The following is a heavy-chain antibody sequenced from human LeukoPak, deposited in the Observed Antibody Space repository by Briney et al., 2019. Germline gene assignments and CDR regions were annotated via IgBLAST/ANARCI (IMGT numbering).Heavy chain of an antibody. CDR3: ARDFGDTSDTYFQH. Sequence: GGSLRLSCAASGFTFSSYAMSWVRQAPGKGLEWVSAISGSGGSTYYADSVKGRFTISRDNSKNTLYLQMNSLRADDTAVYYCARDFGDTSDTYFQHWGQGTLVTVSS. J-gene: IGHJ1*01. D-gene: IGHD3-22*01. V-gene: IGHV3-23*01. CDR1: GFTFSSYA. CDR2: ISGSGGST.